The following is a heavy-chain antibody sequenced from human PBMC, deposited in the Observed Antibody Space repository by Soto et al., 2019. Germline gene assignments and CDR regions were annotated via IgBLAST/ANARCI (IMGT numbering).Heavy chain of an antibody. D-gene: IGHD3-9*01. CDR1: GVSISSHY. CDR3: AKTQNDILDY. Sequence: SETLSLTCTVSGVSISSHYWSWIRQPPGKGLEWIAYMHHSGSTNYNPSLRSRVTISVDTSKNQFSLKLSSVTAADTAVYYCAKTQNDILDYWGQGTLVTVSS. CDR2: MHHSGST. V-gene: IGHV4-59*11. J-gene: IGHJ4*02.